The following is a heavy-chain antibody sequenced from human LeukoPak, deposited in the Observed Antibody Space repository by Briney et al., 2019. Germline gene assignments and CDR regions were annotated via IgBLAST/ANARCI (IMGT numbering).Heavy chain of an antibody. CDR2: IYYSGST. J-gene: IGHJ4*02. D-gene: IGHD2-15*01. Sequence: PSETLSLTCTVSGGSISSSSYYWGWIRQPPGKGLEWIGTIYYSGSTYYNPSLKSRVTISVDTSKNQFSLRLSSVTAADTAVYYCAGVRGHCSGGSCYIDYWGQGTLVTVSS. CDR1: GGSISSSSYY. CDR3: AGVRGHCSGGSCYIDY. V-gene: IGHV4-39*01.